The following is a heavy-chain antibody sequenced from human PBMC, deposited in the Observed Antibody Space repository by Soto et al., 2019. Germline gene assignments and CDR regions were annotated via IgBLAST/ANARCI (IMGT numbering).Heavy chain of an antibody. CDR2: IKQDGSEK. CDR3: VGDYYYYMDV. J-gene: IGHJ6*03. V-gene: IGHV3-7*01. CDR1: GFTFSSYW. Sequence: GALRLSCAASGFTFSSYWMSWVRQAPGKGLEWVANIKQDGSEKYYVDSVKGRFTISRDNAKNSLYLQMNSLRAEDTAVYYCVGDYYYYMDVWGKGTTVTVSS.